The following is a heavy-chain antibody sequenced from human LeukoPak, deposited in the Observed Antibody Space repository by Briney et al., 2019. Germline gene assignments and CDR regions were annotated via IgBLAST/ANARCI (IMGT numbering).Heavy chain of an antibody. V-gene: IGHV3-49*04. D-gene: IGHD3-10*01. CDR3: ARGPILLWLHNGMDV. J-gene: IGHJ6*02. Sequence: PGRSLRLSCTGSGFTFGDHAMAWVRQAPGKGLEWVGFIRSEAYGETTEYAASVGDRFTISRDNSRSVAYLQMNSLKTEDTAMYYCARGPILLWLHNGMDVWGQGTTVTVSS. CDR2: IRSEAYGETT. CDR1: GFTFGDHA.